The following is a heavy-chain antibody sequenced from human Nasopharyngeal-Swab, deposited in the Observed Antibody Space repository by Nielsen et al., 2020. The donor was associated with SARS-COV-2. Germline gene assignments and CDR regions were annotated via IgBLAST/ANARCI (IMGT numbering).Heavy chain of an antibody. CDR2: FDPEDGET. V-gene: IGHV1-24*01. J-gene: IGHJ5*02. CDR1: GYTLTELF. D-gene: IGHD3-3*01. CDR3: ATSPIFGVFNWFDP. Sequence: ASVKVSCKVSGYTLTELFMHWVRQAPGKGLEWMGGFDPEDGETIYAQKFQGRVTMTEDTSTDTAYMELSSLRSEDTAVYYCATSPIFGVFNWFDPWGRGTLVTVSS.